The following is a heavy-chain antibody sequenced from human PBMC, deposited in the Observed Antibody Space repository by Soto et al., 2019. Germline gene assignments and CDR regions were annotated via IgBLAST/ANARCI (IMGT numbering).Heavy chain of an antibody. CDR1: GGSINSGGYY. CDR3: ARVRDWFDP. CDR2: IDHSGYT. V-gene: IGHV4-31*03. Sequence: PSETLSLTCTVSGGSINSGGYYWSWIRQHPGKGLEWIGEIDHSGYTNYNPSLKSRVTISVDTSKNQFSLRLTSVTAADTAVYYCARVRDWFDPWGQGTLVTVSS. D-gene: IGHD3-3*01. J-gene: IGHJ5*02.